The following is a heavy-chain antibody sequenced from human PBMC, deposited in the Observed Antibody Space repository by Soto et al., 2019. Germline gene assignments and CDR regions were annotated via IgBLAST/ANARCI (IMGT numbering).Heavy chain of an antibody. J-gene: IGHJ4*02. Sequence: QVQLVQSGAEVKKPGSSVKVSCKASGGTFSSYAISWVRQAPGQGLEWMGGIIPIFGTANYAQKFQGRVTITADESTSTAYIELSSLRSEDTAVYYWARASRYSYGYGAFDYWGQGTLVTVSS. CDR1: GGTFSSYA. D-gene: IGHD5-18*01. V-gene: IGHV1-69*01. CDR3: ARASRYSYGYGAFDY. CDR2: IIPIFGTA.